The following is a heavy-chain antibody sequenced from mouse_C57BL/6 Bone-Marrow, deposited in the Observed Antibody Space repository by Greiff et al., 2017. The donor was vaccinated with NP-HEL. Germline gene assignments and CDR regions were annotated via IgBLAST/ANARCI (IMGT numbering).Heavy chain of an antibody. Sequence: VQLQQSGPELVKPGASVKISCKASGYAFSSSWMNWVKQRPGKGLEWIGRIYPGDGDTNYNGKFKGKATLTADKSSSTAYMQLSSLTSEDSAVYFCARFGARDFDYRGQGTTLTVSS. CDR3: ARFGARDFDY. CDR1: GYAFSSSW. V-gene: IGHV1-82*01. CDR2: IYPGDGDT. J-gene: IGHJ2*01.